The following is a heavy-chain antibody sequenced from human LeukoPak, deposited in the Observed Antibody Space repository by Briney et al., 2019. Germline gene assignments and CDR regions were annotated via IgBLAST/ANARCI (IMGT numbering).Heavy chain of an antibody. CDR2: IYYSGST. CDR1: GGSIGSYY. Sequence: SETLSLTCTVSGGSIGSYYWSWIRQPPGKGLEWIGYIYYSGSTNCNPSLKSRVTISVDTSKNQFSLKLSSVTAADTAVYYCARNLYDSSGSKGIYTFDYWGQGTLVIVSS. CDR3: ARNLYDSSGSKGIYTFDY. V-gene: IGHV4-59*01. D-gene: IGHD3-22*01. J-gene: IGHJ4*02.